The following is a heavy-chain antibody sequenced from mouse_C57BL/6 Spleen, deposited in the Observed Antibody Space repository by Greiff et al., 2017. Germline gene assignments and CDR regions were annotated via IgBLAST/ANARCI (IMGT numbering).Heavy chain of an antibody. J-gene: IGHJ2*01. CDR2: ISGGGGNT. V-gene: IGHV5-9*01. Sequence: EVKLVESGGGLVKPGGSLKLSCAASGFTFSSYTMSWVRQTPEQRLEWVATISGGGGNTYYPDSVKGRFTISRDNAKNTLYLQMSSLRSEDTALYYCARQLGFDYWGQGTTLTVSS. CDR3: ARQLGFDY. CDR1: GFTFSSYT. D-gene: IGHD4-1*01.